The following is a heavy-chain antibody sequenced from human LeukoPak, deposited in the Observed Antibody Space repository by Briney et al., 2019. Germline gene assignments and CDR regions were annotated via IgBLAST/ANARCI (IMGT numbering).Heavy chain of an antibody. CDR2: ISSSSSTI. CDR3: ARDFAGVHDAFDM. CDR1: GFTFSNAW. V-gene: IGHV3-48*01. J-gene: IGHJ3*02. D-gene: IGHD2-2*01. Sequence: SGGSLRLSCAASGFTFSNAWMSWVRQAPGKGLEWVSYISSSSSTIYYADSVKGRFTISRDNAKNSLYLQMNSLRAEDTAVYYCARDFAGVHDAFDMWGQGTMVTVSS.